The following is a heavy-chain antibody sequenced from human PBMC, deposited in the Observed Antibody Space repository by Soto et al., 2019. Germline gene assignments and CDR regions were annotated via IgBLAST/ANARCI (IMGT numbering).Heavy chain of an antibody. Sequence: QVQLVQSGAEVKKPGASVNVSCRASGYTFNYFAIHWLRQAPGQSLEWLGWINPDNGQTKYSQRFQGRVTITRDTSATTASMALSSLKSEDPAVFYCARALLDRLKHFDNWGQGTLVTVSS. CDR1: GYTFNYFA. V-gene: IGHV1-3*01. CDR2: INPDNGQT. D-gene: IGHD2-15*01. CDR3: ARALLDRLKHFDN. J-gene: IGHJ4*02.